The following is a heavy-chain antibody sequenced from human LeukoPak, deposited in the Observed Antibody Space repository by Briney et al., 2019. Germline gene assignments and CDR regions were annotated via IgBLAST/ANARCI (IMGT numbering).Heavy chain of an antibody. CDR3: ASLTAAEAFDI. CDR1: GGSISSYY. J-gene: IGHJ3*02. D-gene: IGHD2-21*02. CDR2: IYYSGRT. V-gene: IGHV4-59*01. Sequence: SETLSLTCSVSGGSISSYYWSWIRQPPGRGLEWIGYIYYSGRTSYNPSLKSRVTISVDTSKNQFSLKLSSVTAADTAVYYCASLTAAEAFDIWGQGTMVTVSS.